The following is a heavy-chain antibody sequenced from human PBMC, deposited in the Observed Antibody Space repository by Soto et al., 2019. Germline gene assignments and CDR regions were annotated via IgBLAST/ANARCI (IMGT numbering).Heavy chain of an antibody. J-gene: IGHJ6*02. CDR3: VRNWRYYGGDYYYGMDA. V-gene: IGHV2-5*02. CDR2: IYWDDDE. CDR1: GFSLNTGGVG. D-gene: IGHD3-10*01. Sequence: ITLKESGPTLVKPTQTLTLTCTFSGFSLNTGGVGVGWVRQPRGKAMEWLALIYWDDDERYRPSLRSRINITKDTINNPVVLTMTNMDPEDTATYYCVRNWRYYGGDYYYGMDAWGQGTTVTVSS.